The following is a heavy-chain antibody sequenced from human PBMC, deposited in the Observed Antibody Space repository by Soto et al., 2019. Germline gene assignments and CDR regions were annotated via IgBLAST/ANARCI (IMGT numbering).Heavy chain of an antibody. D-gene: IGHD5-18*01. CDR1: GFTFSTYG. Sequence: QVQLVESGGGVVQPGRSLRLSCAASGFTFSTYGMHWVRQAPGKGLDGVAVISYDGSNKYYADSVKGRFTISRDNPKNTQYLQLSSLRAEDTAVYYCAKGFSYSVIDYWGQGTLVTVSP. V-gene: IGHV3-30*18. J-gene: IGHJ4*02. CDR2: ISYDGSNK. CDR3: AKGFSYSVIDY.